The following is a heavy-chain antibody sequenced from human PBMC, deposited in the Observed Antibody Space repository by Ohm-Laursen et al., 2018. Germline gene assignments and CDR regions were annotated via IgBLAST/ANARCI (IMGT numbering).Heavy chain of an antibody. J-gene: IGHJ4*02. D-gene: IGHD6-19*01. CDR1: GFTFSNYA. CDR3: AKGTPIAVAQWDY. Sequence: SLRLSCAASGFTFSNYAMSWVRQAPGKGLEWVSAISGSGGSTYYADSVKGRFTISRDNSKNTLYLQMNSLRAEDTAVYYCAKGTPIAVAQWDYWGQGTLVTVSS. V-gene: IGHV3-23*01. CDR2: ISGSGGST.